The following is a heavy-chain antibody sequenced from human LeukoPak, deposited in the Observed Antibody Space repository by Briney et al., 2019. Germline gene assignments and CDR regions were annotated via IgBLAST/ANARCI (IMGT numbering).Heavy chain of an antibody. CDR3: AKDVGGVILVSFDY. Sequence: GGSLRLSCAASGFTFSSYAMNWVRQAPGRGLEWVSYIGPSGTAIYYADSVKGRFTISRDNARNSLFLQMNSLRAEDTALYYCAKDVGGVILVSFDYWGQGTLVTVSS. V-gene: IGHV3-48*01. CDR2: IGPSGTAI. CDR1: GFTFSSYA. D-gene: IGHD3-16*02. J-gene: IGHJ4*02.